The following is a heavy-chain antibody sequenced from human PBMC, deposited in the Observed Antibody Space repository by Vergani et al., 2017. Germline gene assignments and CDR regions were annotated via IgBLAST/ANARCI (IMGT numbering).Heavy chain of an antibody. D-gene: IGHD1-26*01. CDR1: GLTFSTYA. CDR2: LTGGGGSN. V-gene: IGHV3-23*01. J-gene: IGHJ4*02. Sequence: EVKWLESGGRLKQPGGSGRLSCAASGLTFSTYARHGGRQAPGKGLDGVSALTGGGGSNYYADSFRGRFILSRDNSRDTLDLQMNSLKPEDTATYYCVKDAGSYENFFDSWGQGTLVTVSS. CDR3: VKDAGSYENFFDS.